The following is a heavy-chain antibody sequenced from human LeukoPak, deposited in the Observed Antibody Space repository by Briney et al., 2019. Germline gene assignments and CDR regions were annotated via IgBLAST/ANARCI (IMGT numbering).Heavy chain of an antibody. CDR1: GGSFSGYY. CDR2: INHSGST. J-gene: IGHJ5*02. D-gene: IGHD3-16*01. V-gene: IGHV4-34*01. Sequence: SETLSLTCAVYGGSFSGYYWSWIRQPPGKGLEWIGEINHSGSTNYNPSLKSRVTISVVTSKNQFSLKLSSVTAADTAVYYCQTRGGDNWFDPWGQGTLVTVSS. CDR3: QTRGGDNWFDP.